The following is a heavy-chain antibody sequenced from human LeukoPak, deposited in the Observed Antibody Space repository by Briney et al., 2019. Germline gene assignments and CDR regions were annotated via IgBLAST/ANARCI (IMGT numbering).Heavy chain of an antibody. V-gene: IGHV4-39*07. CDR2: IYYSGST. J-gene: IGHJ4*02. CDR1: GGSISASSYY. Sequence: SETLSLTCTVSGGSISASSYYWGWIRQPPGKGLEWIGSIYYSGSTYYNPSLKSRVTISIDTSKNQFSLKLSSVTAADTAVYYCARVISDRSGWRSDYWGQGTLVTVSS. D-gene: IGHD6-19*01. CDR3: ARVISDRSGWRSDY.